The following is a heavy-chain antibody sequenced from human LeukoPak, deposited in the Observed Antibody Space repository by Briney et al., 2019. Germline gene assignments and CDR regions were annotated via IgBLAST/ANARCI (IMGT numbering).Heavy chain of an antibody. Sequence: GGSLRLSCAASGFTFSSYGMHWVRQAPGKGLEWVAFIRYDGNNKYYADSVKGRFTISRDNSKNTLYLQMNSLRAEDTAVYYCAKDWDPWTVFDDWGQGTLVTVSS. CDR2: IRYDGNNK. CDR1: GFTFSSYG. CDR3: AKDWDPWTVFDD. D-gene: IGHD3/OR15-3a*01. V-gene: IGHV3-30*02. J-gene: IGHJ4*02.